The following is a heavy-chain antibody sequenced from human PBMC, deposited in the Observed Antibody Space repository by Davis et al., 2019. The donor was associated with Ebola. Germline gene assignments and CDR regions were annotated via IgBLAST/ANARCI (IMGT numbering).Heavy chain of an antibody. CDR2: IIPIFGTA. J-gene: IGHJ4*02. Sequence: SVKVSCKASGGTFSSYAISWVRQAPGQGLEWMGGIIPIFGTANYAQKFQGRVTITADKSTSTAYMELSSLRSEDTAVYYCARRDGYNLYYFDYWGQGTLVTVSS. V-gene: IGHV1-69*06. CDR3: ARRDGYNLYYFDY. CDR1: GGTFSSYA. D-gene: IGHD5-24*01.